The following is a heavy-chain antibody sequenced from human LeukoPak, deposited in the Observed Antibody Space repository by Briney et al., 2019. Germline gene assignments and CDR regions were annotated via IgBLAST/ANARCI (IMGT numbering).Heavy chain of an antibody. D-gene: IGHD2-2*01. CDR3: AKAPLCSSTSCYLFDY. J-gene: IGHJ4*02. CDR2: ISSSSSSI. Sequence: GGSLRLSCAASGFTFSSYSMNWVRQAPGKGLEWISYISSSSSSIYYADSVKGRFTISRDNAKNSLYLQLNSLRAEDTAVYYCAKAPLCSSTSCYLFDYWGQGTLVTVSS. CDR1: GFTFSSYS. V-gene: IGHV3-48*01.